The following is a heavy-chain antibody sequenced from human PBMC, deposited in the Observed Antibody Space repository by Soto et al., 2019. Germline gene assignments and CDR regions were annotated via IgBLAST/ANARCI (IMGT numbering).Heavy chain of an antibody. CDR2: IKHDTSEA. D-gene: IGHD3-16*02. V-gene: IGHV3-7*03. J-gene: IGHJ4*02. CDR3: ARDGILFSGPYRPSRFDY. CDR1: GFKFSNYW. Sequence: GGALRLSCAASGFKFSNYWMSWVRQAPGKGLEWVGNIKHDTSEAHYADSVKGRFTITRDNIKNFLFLQMNGLRADDTASYYCARDGILFSGPYRPSRFDYWGLGTLVPVSS.